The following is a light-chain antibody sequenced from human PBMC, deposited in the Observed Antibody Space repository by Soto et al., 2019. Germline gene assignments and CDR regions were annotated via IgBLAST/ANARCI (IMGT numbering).Light chain of an antibody. V-gene: IGKV1-12*01. CDR1: QGISSW. CDR2: ASS. J-gene: IGKJ3*01. CDR3: QPANNFFRVT. Sequence: DIQMTQSPSSVSASVGDRVTITCRASQGISSWLAWYQQKPGKAHKLLTYASSSLQSRVPSTFSASESGTDFTLTISCLQPEDFATYYCQPANNFFRVTFGPGTKVDIK.